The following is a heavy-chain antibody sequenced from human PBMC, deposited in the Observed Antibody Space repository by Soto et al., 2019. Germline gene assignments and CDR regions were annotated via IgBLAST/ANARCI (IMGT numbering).Heavy chain of an antibody. V-gene: IGHV3-7*05. Sequence: GGSLRLSCAASGFTFSSYWMSWVRQAPGKGLEWVANIKQDGSEKYYVDSVKGRFTISRDNAKNSLYLQRNSLRAEDTAVYYCATSQQQYSYGYRVGSGHYYYYGMDVWGQGTTVTVSS. CDR1: GFTFSSYW. CDR2: IKQDGSEK. J-gene: IGHJ6*02. CDR3: ATSQQQYSYGYRVGSGHYYYYGMDV. D-gene: IGHD5-18*01.